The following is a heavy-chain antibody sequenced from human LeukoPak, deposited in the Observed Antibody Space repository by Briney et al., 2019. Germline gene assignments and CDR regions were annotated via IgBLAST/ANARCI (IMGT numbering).Heavy chain of an antibody. CDR3: ARVCSGGSRYYDP. D-gene: IGHD2-15*01. V-gene: IGHV1-2*02. Sequence: ASVKVSCKASGYAFTGYYMHWVRQAPGQGLEWMGWINPNSGGTNHAQKFQGRVTMTRDTSISTAYMELSRLGSDDTAVYYCARVCSGGSRYYDPWGQGTLVTVSS. CDR1: GYAFTGYY. CDR2: INPNSGGT. J-gene: IGHJ5*02.